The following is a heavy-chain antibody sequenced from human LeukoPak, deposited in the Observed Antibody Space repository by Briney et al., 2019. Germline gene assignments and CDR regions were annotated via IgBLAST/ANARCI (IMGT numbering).Heavy chain of an antibody. D-gene: IGHD3-16*02. Sequence: GRSLRLSCTASGFTFGDYAMSWFRQAPGKGLEWVGFIRSKAYGGTTEYAASVKGRFTISRDDSKSIAYLQMNSLKTEDTAVYSCTRDGDYIWGSYRNFVYWGQGTLVTVSS. J-gene: IGHJ4*02. CDR2: IRSKAYGGTT. CDR3: TRDGDYIWGSYRNFVY. V-gene: IGHV3-49*03. CDR1: GFTFGDYA.